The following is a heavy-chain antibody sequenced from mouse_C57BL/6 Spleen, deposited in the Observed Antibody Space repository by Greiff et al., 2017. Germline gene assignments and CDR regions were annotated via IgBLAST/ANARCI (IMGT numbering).Heavy chain of an antibody. J-gene: IGHJ3*01. Sequence: VQLQQPGAELVKPGASVKLSCKASGYTFTSYWMHWVKQRPGPGLEWIGMIHPNSGSTNYNEKFKSKATLTVDKSSSTAYMQLSSLTSEDSAVYYCATHYEYDGGFAYWGQGTLVTVSA. CDR3: ATHYEYDGGFAY. V-gene: IGHV1-64*01. CDR2: IHPNSGST. CDR1: GYTFTSYW. D-gene: IGHD2-4*01.